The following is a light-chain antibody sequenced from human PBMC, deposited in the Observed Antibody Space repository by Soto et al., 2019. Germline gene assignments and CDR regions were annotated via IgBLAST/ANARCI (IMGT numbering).Light chain of an antibody. V-gene: IGLV2-14*03. Sequence: QSALTQPPSASGSPGQSVTISCTGTSSDIGGYNSVSWYQQHPGKAPKLVIFDVSDRPSGISNRFSGSKSGNTASLTISGLRTEDEADYYCGSYTSSSNYVFGSGTKLTVL. CDR1: SSDIGGYNS. J-gene: IGLJ1*01. CDR3: GSYTSSSNYV. CDR2: DVS.